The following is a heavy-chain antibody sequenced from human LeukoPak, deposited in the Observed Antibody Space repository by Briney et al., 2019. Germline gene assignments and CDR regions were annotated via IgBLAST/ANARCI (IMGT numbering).Heavy chain of an antibody. D-gene: IGHD3-22*01. V-gene: IGHV3-7*01. J-gene: IGHJ4*02. CDR3: ASPLNYDSSGYYDDY. Sequence: GGSLRLSCAASGFTFSSYWMSWVRQAPGKGLEWVANIKQDGSEKYYVDSVKGRFTISRDNAKNSLYLQMNSLRAEDTAVYYCASPLNYDSSGYYDDYWGQGTLVTASS. CDR2: IKQDGSEK. CDR1: GFTFSSYW.